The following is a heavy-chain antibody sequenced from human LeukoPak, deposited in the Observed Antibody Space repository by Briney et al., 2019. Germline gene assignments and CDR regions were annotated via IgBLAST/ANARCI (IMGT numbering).Heavy chain of an antibody. D-gene: IGHD3-10*01. CDR2: ISSNGGST. CDR1: GFTFSSYA. V-gene: IGHV3-64D*06. Sequence: GGSLRLSCSASGFTFSSYAMHWVRQAPGKGLEYVSAISSNGGSTYYADSVKGRFTISRDNSKNTLYLQMSSLRAEDTAVYYCVKERVKDSMVRGPERGFLESWAQGTLV. CDR3: VKERVKDSMVRGPERGFLES. J-gene: IGHJ4*02.